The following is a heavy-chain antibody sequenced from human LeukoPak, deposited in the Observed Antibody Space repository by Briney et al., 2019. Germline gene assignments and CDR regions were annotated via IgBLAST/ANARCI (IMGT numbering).Heavy chain of an antibody. CDR1: GFTFSSYG. D-gene: IGHD6-19*01. CDR2: ISYDGSNK. V-gene: IGHV3-30*03. CDR3: TAPGRGRGGYDFEY. J-gene: IGHJ4*02. Sequence: PGRSLRLSCAASGFTFSSYGMHWVRQAPGKGLEWVAVISYDGSNKYYADSVKGRFTISRDNSKNTLYLQMNSLRAEDTAVYYCTAPGRGRGGYDFEYWGQGTLVTVSS.